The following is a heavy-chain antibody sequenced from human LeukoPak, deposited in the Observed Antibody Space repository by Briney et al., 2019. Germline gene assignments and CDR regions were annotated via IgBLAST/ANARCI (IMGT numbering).Heavy chain of an antibody. CDR1: GGSFSGYY. Sequence: SETLSLTCAVYGGSFSGYYWSWIRQPPGKGLEWLGEINHSGSTNYNPSLKSRVTISVDTSKNQFSLKLSSVTAADTAVYYCARGPKWELLPINWFDPWGQGTLVTVSS. CDR3: ARGPKWELLPINWFDP. D-gene: IGHD1-26*01. J-gene: IGHJ5*02. V-gene: IGHV4-34*01. CDR2: INHSGST.